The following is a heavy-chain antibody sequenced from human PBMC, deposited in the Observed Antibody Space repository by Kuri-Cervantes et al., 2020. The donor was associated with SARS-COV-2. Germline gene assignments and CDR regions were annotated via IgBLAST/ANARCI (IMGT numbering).Heavy chain of an antibody. CDR1: GYTFAGYY. Sequence: ASVKVSCKASGYTFAGYYMHWVRQAPGQGLEWMGWINLNSGGTNYAQKFQGRVTMTRDTSISTAYMELSRMRSDDTDVYYCARNWSGYFPLVYYYGMDVWGQGTTVTVSS. CDR2: INLNSGGT. J-gene: IGHJ6*02. D-gene: IGHD3-3*01. V-gene: IGHV1-2*02. CDR3: ARNWSGYFPLVYYYGMDV.